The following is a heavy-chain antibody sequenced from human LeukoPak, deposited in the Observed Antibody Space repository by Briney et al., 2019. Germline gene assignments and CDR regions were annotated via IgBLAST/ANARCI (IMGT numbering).Heavy chain of an antibody. CDR1: GFTFSNYA. Sequence: GGSLRLSCAASGFTFSNYAVNWVRQAPRKGLERVSGISGDASGTYYADSVRGRFTISRDNSKNTVYLQMKSLRAEDTAVYYCAKDFRLDSWGQGTLVTVSS. J-gene: IGHJ4*02. V-gene: IGHV3-23*01. CDR3: AKDFRLDS. CDR2: ISGDASGT.